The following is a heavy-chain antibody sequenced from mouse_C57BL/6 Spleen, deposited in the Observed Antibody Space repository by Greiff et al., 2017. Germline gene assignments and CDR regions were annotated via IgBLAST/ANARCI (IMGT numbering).Heavy chain of an antibody. CDR3: ARGRENSYGSSSNWYFDV. Sequence: QVQLQQSGAELVRPGTSVKLSCKASGYTFTSYWMHWVKQRPGQGLEWIGVIDPSDSYTNYNQKFKGKATLTVDTSSSTAYMQLSSLTSEDSAVYYCARGRENSYGSSSNWYFDVWGTGTTVTVSS. CDR1: GYTFTSYW. V-gene: IGHV1-59*01. CDR2: IDPSDSYT. J-gene: IGHJ1*03. D-gene: IGHD1-1*01.